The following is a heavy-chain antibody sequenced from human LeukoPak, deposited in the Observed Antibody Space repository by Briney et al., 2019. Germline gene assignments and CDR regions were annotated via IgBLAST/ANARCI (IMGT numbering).Heavy chain of an antibody. CDR1: GFTAISYA. Sequence: LPGRSLRLSCAASGFTAISYAMSWVRQAPGKGLECVSAISDSGDTYHADSVKGRFTISRDRSKNTLFLQMNRLRPADAAVYYCAKAPVTTCRGAYCYPFDYWGQGTLVTVSS. D-gene: IGHD2-21*01. V-gene: IGHV3-23*01. CDR3: AKAPVTTCRGAYCYPFDY. CDR2: ISDSGDT. J-gene: IGHJ4*02.